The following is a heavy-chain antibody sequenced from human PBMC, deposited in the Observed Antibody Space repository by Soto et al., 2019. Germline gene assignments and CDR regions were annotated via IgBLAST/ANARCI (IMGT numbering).Heavy chain of an antibody. Sequence: HPGGSLRLSCAASGFTFSSYGMHWVRQAPGKGLEWVAVIWYDGSNKYYADSVKGRFTISRDNSMNTLYLQMNSLRAEDTAVYYCARDRAPKSYYYYYGMDVWGQGTTVTVS. V-gene: IGHV3-33*01. CDR1: GFTFSSYG. J-gene: IGHJ6*02. CDR3: ARDRAPKSYYYYYGMDV. CDR2: IWYDGSNK.